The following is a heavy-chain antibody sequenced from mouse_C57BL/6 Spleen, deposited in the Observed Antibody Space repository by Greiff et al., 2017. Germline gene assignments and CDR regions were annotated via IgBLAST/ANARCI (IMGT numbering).Heavy chain of an antibody. Sequence: QVQLQQSGTELVKPGASVKLSCKASGYTFTSYWMHWVKQRPGQGLEWIGNINPSNGGTNYNEKFKSKATLTVDKSSSTAYMQLSSLTSEDSAVYYCARLGSSGYYFDYWGQGTTLTVSS. CDR3: ARLGSSGYYFDY. CDR2: INPSNGGT. CDR1: GYTFTSYW. V-gene: IGHV1-53*01. J-gene: IGHJ2*01. D-gene: IGHD3-2*02.